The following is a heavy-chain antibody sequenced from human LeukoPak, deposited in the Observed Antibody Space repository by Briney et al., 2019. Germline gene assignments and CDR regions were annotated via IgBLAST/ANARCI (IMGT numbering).Heavy chain of an antibody. Sequence: GASVNVSCKASGYTFTGYYMHWVRQAPGQGLEWMGWINPNSGGTNYAQKFQGRVTMTRDTSISTAYMELSRLRSDDTAVYYCARIAAAGTGWFDPWGQGTLVTVSS. V-gene: IGHV1-2*02. CDR2: INPNSGGT. CDR3: ARIAAAGTGWFDP. J-gene: IGHJ5*02. D-gene: IGHD6-13*01. CDR1: GYTFTGYY.